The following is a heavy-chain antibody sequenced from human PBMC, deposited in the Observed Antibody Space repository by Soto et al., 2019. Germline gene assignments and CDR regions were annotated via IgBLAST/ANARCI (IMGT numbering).Heavy chain of an antibody. CDR1: GFTFDDYA. D-gene: IGHD1-7*01. J-gene: IGHJ6*02. CDR2: ISWNSGSI. Sequence: GGSLRLSCAASGFTFDDYAMHWVRQAPGKGLEWVSGISWNSGSIGYADSVKGRFTISRDNAKNSLYLQMNSLGAEDTALYYCAKSITGTVYYYYGMDVWGQGTTVTVSS. CDR3: AKSITGTVYYYYGMDV. V-gene: IGHV3-9*01.